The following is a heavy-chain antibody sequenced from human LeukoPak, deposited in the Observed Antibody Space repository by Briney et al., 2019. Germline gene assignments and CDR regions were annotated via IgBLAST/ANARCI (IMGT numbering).Heavy chain of an antibody. CDR1: GGSVSTGSYY. V-gene: IGHV4-61*09. J-gene: IGHJ4*02. D-gene: IGHD3-22*01. CDR2: IHTSGTM. CDR3: ARGILRDYYDSSGFYHRGGVGY. Sequence: SETLSLACTVSGGSVSTGSYYWSWIRQPAGRGLEWIGHIHTSGTMNYNASLKSRVRISVETSKNQFSLRLSSVTAADTAVYFCARGILRDYYDSSGFYHRGGVGYWGQGTLVTVSS.